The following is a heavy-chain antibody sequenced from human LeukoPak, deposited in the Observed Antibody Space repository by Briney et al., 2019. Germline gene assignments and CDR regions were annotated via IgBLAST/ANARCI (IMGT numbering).Heavy chain of an antibody. CDR3: ARTTTDDSWYFDL. D-gene: IGHD1-1*01. V-gene: IGHV1-2*02. CDR1: GYTLTGYY. J-gene: IGHJ2*01. CDR2: INPNSGGT. Sequence: ASVKVSCKASGYTLTGYYMHWVRQAPGQGLEWMGWINPNSGGTNYAQRFQDRVTMTRDTSVSTAYMELSRLRSDDTAVYYCARTTTDDSWYFDLWGRGTLVIVSS.